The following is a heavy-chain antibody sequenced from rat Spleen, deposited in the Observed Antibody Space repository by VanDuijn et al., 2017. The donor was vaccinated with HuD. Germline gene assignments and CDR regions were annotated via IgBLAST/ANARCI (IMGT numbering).Heavy chain of an antibody. J-gene: IGHJ2*01. V-gene: IGHV5-58*01. CDR3: ARHEYYDGYYHDWFAY. D-gene: IGHD1-12*03. Sequence: EVQLVETGGGLVQPGRSLKLSCVASGFTFSSYWMYWIRQAPGKGLEWVSSINTDGGSTYYPDSVKGRFTISRDNAKSTLYLQMDSLRSEDTATYYCARHEYYDGYYHDWFAYWGQGVMVTVSS. CDR2: INTDGGST. CDR1: GFTFSSYW.